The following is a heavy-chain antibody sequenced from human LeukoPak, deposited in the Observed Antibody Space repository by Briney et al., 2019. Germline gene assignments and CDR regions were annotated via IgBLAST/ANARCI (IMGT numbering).Heavy chain of an antibody. CDR1: GGSISSSGYY. CDR3: AAHDILTGYYIF. J-gene: IGHJ4*02. CDR2: IYYSGST. Sequence: PSETLSLTCTVSGGSISSSGYYWGWIRQPPGKGLEWIGYIYYSGSTYYNPSLKSRVTISVDTSKNQFSLKLSSVTAADTAVYYCAAHDILTGYYIFWGQGTLVTVSS. D-gene: IGHD3-9*01. V-gene: IGHV4-30-4*08.